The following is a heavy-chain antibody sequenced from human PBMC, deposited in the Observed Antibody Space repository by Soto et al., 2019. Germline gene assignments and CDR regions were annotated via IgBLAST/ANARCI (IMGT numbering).Heavy chain of an antibody. CDR3: AKDTHGSGWSSGGLYYYYGMDV. J-gene: IGHJ6*02. CDR2: ISYDGSNK. V-gene: IGHV3-30*18. D-gene: IGHD6-19*01. CDR1: GFTFSSYG. Sequence: GGSLRLSCAASGFTFSSYGMHWVRQAPGKGLEWVAVISYDGSNKYYADSVKGRFTNSRDNSKNTLYLQMNSLRAEDTAVYYCAKDTHGSGWSSGGLYYYYGMDVWGQGTTVTVSS.